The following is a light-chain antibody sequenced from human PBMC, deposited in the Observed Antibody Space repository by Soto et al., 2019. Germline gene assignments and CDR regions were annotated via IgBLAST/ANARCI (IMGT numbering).Light chain of an antibody. CDR2: DVS. CDR3: SSYTSSSTLLV. V-gene: IGLV2-14*01. J-gene: IGLJ1*01. Sequence: QSVLTQPASVSGSPGQSITISCTGTSSDVGGYNYVSWYQQHPGKAPKLMIYDVSNRPSGVSNRFSGSKSGNTASLTISGLQAEDEVDYYCSSYTSSSTLLVFGTGTKVTVL. CDR1: SSDVGGYNY.